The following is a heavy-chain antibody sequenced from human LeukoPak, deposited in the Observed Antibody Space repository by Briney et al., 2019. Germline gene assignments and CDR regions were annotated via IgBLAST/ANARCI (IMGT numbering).Heavy chain of an antibody. J-gene: IGHJ3*02. CDR3: ARRGYCSGGSCFSAAFDI. CDR1: GYIFITYW. V-gene: IGHV5-51*01. D-gene: IGHD2-15*01. CDR2: IYPGDSDI. Sequence: GESLKISCKGSGYIFITYWINWVRQMPGKGLEWMGIIYPGDSDIRYSPSFQGQVTISADKSISTAYLQWSSLKASDTAMYYCARRGYCSGGSCFSAAFDIWGQGTMVTVSS.